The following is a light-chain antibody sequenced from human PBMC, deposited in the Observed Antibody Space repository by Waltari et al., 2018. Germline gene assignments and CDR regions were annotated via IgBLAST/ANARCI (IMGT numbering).Light chain of an antibody. CDR2: RAS. J-gene: IGKJ2*01. CDR3: QHYGTSSPMYT. CDR1: QSVSSSY. Sequence: EIVLTQSPGTLSMSPGERVTLSCRASQSVSSSYLSWYQQRPGQAPRLLIYRASTRATGIPDRLSGSGSGTDFTLTINTLEPEDFALYYCQHYGTSSPMYTFGQGTKLEIK. V-gene: IGKV3-20*01.